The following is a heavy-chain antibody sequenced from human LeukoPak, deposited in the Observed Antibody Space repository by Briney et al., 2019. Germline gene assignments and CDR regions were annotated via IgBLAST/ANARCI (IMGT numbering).Heavy chain of an antibody. J-gene: IGHJ4*02. CDR3: ARDIGYCSGGSCLGDY. D-gene: IGHD2-15*01. CDR1: GYTFTGYY. CDR2: INPNSGGT. V-gene: IGHV1-2*02. Sequence: ASVKVSCKASGYTFTGYYMHWVRQAPGQGLEWMGWINPNSGGTNYAQKFQGRVTMTRDTSISTAYMELSRLRSDDTAVYYCARDIGYCSGGSCLGDYWGQGTLVTVSS.